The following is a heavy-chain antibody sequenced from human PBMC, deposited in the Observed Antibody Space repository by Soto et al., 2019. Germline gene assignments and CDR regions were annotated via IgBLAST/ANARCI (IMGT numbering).Heavy chain of an antibody. Sequence: GGSLRLSCAGSGFTFSRYWMHWVRQVPGKGLVWVSNILPDGSATTYADSVKGRFTISRDNAKNTLYLHMNSLRVEDTAVYYCARDGNAEPYDYWGQGTLVTVSS. CDR2: ILPDGSAT. V-gene: IGHV3-74*01. CDR3: ARDGNAEPYDY. CDR1: GFTFSRYW. J-gene: IGHJ4*02.